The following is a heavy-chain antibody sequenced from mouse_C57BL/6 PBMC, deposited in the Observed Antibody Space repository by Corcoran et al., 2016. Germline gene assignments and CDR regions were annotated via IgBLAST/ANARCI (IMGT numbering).Heavy chain of an antibody. Sequence: QVQLQQSGPDLVKPGPSVRIPSKAPGSSFTSYYKNGVKQRPGQGLEWIGWIYPGRGNTRYNEKFKAKATLPADTSSSTAYMQLSSLTSEDSAVYYCARLTTVVEDYWGQGTTLTVSS. CDR3: ARLTTVVEDY. D-gene: IGHD1-1*01. CDR2: IYPGRGNT. J-gene: IGHJ2*01. V-gene: IGHV1-66*01. CDR1: GSSFTSYY.